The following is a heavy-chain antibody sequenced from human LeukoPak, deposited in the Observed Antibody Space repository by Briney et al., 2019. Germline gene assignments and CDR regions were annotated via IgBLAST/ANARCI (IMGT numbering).Heavy chain of an antibody. CDR2: IWYDGSNK. CDR1: GFTFSSYG. D-gene: IGHD6-13*01. CDR3: AKALIAAAGTYDLDY. Sequence: GGSLRLSCAASGFTFSSYGMHWLRQAPGKGLEWVAVIWYDGSNKYYADSVKGRFTISRDNVKNTLYLQMHSLRAEDTAVYYCAKALIAAAGTYDLDYWGQGTLVTVSS. J-gene: IGHJ4*02. V-gene: IGHV3-33*06.